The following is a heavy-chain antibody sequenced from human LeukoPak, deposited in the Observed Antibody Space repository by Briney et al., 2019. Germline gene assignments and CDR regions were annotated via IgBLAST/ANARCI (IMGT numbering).Heavy chain of an antibody. Sequence: PGGSLRLSCAASGFTFSSYWMSWVRQAPGKGLEWVANIKQDGSEKYYVDSVKGRFTISRDNAKNSLYLQMNSLRAEDTAVYYCARTTRSPRNWFDPWGQGTLVTVSS. CDR3: ARTTRSPRNWFDP. D-gene: IGHD4-17*01. CDR1: GFTFSSYW. V-gene: IGHV3-7*01. CDR2: IKQDGSEK. J-gene: IGHJ5*02.